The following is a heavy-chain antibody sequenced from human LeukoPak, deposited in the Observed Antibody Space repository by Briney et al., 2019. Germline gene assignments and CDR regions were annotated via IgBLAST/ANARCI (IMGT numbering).Heavy chain of an antibody. CDR3: AKDLGKDCGSGSYPDY. CDR2: ISYAGTYI. CDR1: ALSLNAYN. J-gene: IGHJ4*02. D-gene: IGHD3-10*01. Sequence: AGGSLSLSWAASALSLNAYNMNWVRQPPGTGQEWVSSISYAGTYIYYAVSVKGRFTISRDNAQNSLYLQMNSLRADDTALYYCAKDLGKDCGSGSYPDYWGQRTLGTVSS. V-gene: IGHV3-21*04.